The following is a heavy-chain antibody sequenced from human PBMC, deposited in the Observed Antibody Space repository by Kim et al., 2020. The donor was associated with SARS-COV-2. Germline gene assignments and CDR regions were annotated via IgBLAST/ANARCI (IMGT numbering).Heavy chain of an antibody. CDR3: TTNGPQDPQFGELLY. D-gene: IGHD3-10*01. J-gene: IGHJ4*02. V-gene: IGHV3-15*01. Sequence: APVKGRFTISRDDSKNTLYLQMNSLKTEDTAVYYCTTNGPQDPQFGELLYWGQGTLVTVSS.